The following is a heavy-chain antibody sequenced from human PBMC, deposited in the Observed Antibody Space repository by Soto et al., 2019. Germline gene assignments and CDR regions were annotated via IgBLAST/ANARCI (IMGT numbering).Heavy chain of an antibody. J-gene: IGHJ6*03. CDR1: GFTFSNYG. CDR3: AKVGTILLGLGEFFGMDC. Sequence: PGGSLRLSCAASGFTFSNYGLHWFRQAPGKGLEWVAVISYDGSNKYYADSVKGRFTISRDNSKNTLYLQMNSLRAEDTAVYYCAKVGTILLGLGEFFGMDCWGKGNKFT. CDR2: ISYDGSNK. D-gene: IGHD3-10*01. V-gene: IGHV3-30*18.